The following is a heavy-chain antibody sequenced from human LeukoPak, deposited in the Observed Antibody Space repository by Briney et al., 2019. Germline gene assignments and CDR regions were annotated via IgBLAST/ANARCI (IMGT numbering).Heavy chain of an antibody. Sequence: ASVKVSCKASGYTFTSYDINWVRQATGQGLEWMGWMNPNSGNTGYAQKFQGRVTITRNTSISTAYMELSSLGSEDTAVYYCARVGDYYDSSGYYRSIWNYYYYMDVWGKGTTVTVSS. J-gene: IGHJ6*03. CDR3: ARVGDYYDSSGYYRSIWNYYYYMDV. CDR1: GYTFTSYD. V-gene: IGHV1-8*03. CDR2: MNPNSGNT. D-gene: IGHD3-22*01.